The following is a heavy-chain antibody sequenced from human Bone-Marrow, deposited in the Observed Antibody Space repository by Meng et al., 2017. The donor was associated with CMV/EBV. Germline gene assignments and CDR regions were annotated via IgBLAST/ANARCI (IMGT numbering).Heavy chain of an antibody. D-gene: IGHD3-3*01. Sequence: QLRPWGVGLLKPSDTLSLTFAVYGGSFSGYYLSWIRQPPGKGLEWIGEINHSGSTNYNPSLKSRVTISVDTSKNQFSLKLSSVTAADTAVYYCARANGLTYYDFGRGWFDPWGQGTLVTVSS. CDR1: GGSFSGYY. J-gene: IGHJ5*02. CDR3: ARANGLTYYDFGRGWFDP. V-gene: IGHV4-34*01. CDR2: INHSGST.